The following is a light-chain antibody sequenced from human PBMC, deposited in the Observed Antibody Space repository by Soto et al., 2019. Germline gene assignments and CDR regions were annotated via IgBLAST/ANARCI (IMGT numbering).Light chain of an antibody. Sequence: EIVCTQSPATLSFSPRERATLYFSSSQSVISNHLAWYQQKPGQAPRILIFAASSRATGIPDKFSGSGSGTDFTLTISRLEPDDFAVYYCQQYYDWPITFGQGTRLEIK. CDR1: QSVISNH. CDR3: QQYYDWPIT. J-gene: IGKJ5*01. V-gene: IGKV3D-20*02. CDR2: AAS.